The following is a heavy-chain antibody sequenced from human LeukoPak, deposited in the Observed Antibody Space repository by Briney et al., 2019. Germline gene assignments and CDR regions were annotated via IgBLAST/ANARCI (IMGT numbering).Heavy chain of an antibody. CDR3: ARAPRLWFGELSYYYYMDV. CDR1: GYTFTGYY. V-gene: IGHV1-2*02. CDR2: INPNSGGT. D-gene: IGHD3-10*01. Sequence: GASVKVSCKASGYTFTGYYMHWVRQAPGQGLEWMGWINPNSGGTNYAQKFQGRVTMTRDTSISTAYMELSRLRSDDTAVYYCARAPRLWFGELSYYYYMDVWGKGTTVTISS. J-gene: IGHJ6*03.